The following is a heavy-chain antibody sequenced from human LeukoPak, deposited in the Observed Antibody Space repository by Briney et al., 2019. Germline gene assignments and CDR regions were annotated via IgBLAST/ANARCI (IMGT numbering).Heavy chain of an antibody. CDR2: INRDGSVK. V-gene: IGHV3-7*01. Sequence: GASLRLSCAVSGFTFSNYWVTWIRQTPGKGLEFVANINRDGSVKNYVGSVKGRFTISRDNAKNSLYLQMSSLRVDDTAIYYCARDPGYSSFDYWGQGTLVTVSS. CDR3: ARDPGYSSFDY. D-gene: IGHD5-12*01. J-gene: IGHJ4*02. CDR1: GFTFSNYW.